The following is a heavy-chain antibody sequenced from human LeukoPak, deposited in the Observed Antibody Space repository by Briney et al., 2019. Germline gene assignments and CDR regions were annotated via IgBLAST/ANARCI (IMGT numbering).Heavy chain of an antibody. Sequence: ASVKVSCKASGGTFSSYAIGWVRQAPGQGLEWMGGIIPIFGTANYAQKFQGRVTITADESTSTAYMELSSLRSEDTAVYYCATAHSSGATFQHWGQGTLVTVSS. D-gene: IGHD3-22*01. V-gene: IGHV1-69*13. J-gene: IGHJ1*01. CDR3: ATAHSSGATFQH. CDR1: GGTFSSYA. CDR2: IIPIFGTA.